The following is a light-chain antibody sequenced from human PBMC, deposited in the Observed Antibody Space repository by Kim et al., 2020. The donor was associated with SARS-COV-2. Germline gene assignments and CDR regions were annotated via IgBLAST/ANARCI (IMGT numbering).Light chain of an antibody. CDR3: QVWDSSSDHWV. J-gene: IGLJ3*02. CDR2: YDS. CDR1: NIGSKS. V-gene: IGLV3-21*04. Sequence: AQGKRGRIPCGGNNIGSKSVHWYQQKPGQAPVLVIYYDSDRPSGIPERFSGSNSGNTATLTISRVEAGDEADYYCQVWDSSSDHWVFGGGTQLTVL.